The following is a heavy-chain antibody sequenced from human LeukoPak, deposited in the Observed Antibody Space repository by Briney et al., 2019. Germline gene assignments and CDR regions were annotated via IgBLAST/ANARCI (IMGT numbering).Heavy chain of an antibody. D-gene: IGHD1/OR15-1a*01. CDR2: IYPSDSDT. J-gene: IGHJ4*02. CDR1: GYSFTTYW. CDR3: ARRTTLYYFDS. V-gene: IGHV5-51*01. Sequence: GESLKISCKGSGYSFTTYWIAWVRQMPGKGLEFMGIIYPSDSDTRYSPPFQGQVTISVDESISTAYLQWSSLKPSDTAIYYCARRTTLYYFDSWGQGTLVTVSS.